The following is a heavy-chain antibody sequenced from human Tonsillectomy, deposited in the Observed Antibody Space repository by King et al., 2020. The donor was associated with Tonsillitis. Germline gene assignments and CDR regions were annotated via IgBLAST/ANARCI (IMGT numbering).Heavy chain of an antibody. V-gene: IGHV3-9*01. D-gene: IGHD6-13*01. CDR1: GFTFDDYA. Sequence: VQLVESVGGLVQPGRSLRLSCAASGFTFDDYAMHWVRQAPGKGLEWVSGISWNRVYMGCAELVKGRFTISRDNAKNSLYLQMNSLRAEDTALYYCAKDMEATGIAAAGGFDYWGQGTLVTVSS. CDR3: AKDMEATGIAAAGGFDY. J-gene: IGHJ4*02. CDR2: ISWNRVYM.